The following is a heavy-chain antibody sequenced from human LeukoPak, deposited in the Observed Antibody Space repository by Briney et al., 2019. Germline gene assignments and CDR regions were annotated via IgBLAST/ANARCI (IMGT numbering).Heavy chain of an antibody. V-gene: IGHV3-30*18. CDR1: GFTFSNYG. CDR3: AKVGFTGSYMYAFDM. J-gene: IGHJ3*02. D-gene: IGHD1-26*01. Sequence: GGSLRLSCVTSGFTFSNYGMHWVRQAPGKGLEWVAVISDDGSNKYYPDSAKGRFTISRDNSKSTLNLQMDSLRIEDTAVYYCAKVGFTGSYMYAFDMWGQGTMVTVSS. CDR2: ISDDGSNK.